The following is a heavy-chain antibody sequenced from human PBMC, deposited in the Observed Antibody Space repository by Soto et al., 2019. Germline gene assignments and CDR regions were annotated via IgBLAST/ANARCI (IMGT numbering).Heavy chain of an antibody. CDR2: ISSGSHFI. CDR1: GFNFPGYS. CDR3: ARDQSQGQMLLPYFDY. J-gene: IGHJ4*02. Sequence: VQLVESGGGLVKPGGSLRLSCAASGFNFPGYSMNWVRQAPGKGLEWVASISSGSHFIYYADSVRGRFTISRDNARESLLLQMNSLRAGDTGVYFCARDQSQGQMLLPYFDYWGQGTLVTVSS. D-gene: IGHD3-10*02. V-gene: IGHV3-21*04.